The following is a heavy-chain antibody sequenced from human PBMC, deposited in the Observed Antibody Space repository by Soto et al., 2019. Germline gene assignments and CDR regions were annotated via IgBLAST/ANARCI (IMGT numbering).Heavy chain of an antibody. V-gene: IGHV4-38-2*01. D-gene: IGHD2-15*01. CDR2: IYHSGST. CDR3: ARALYCSGGSCSPLRGMDV. J-gene: IGHJ6*02. Sequence: PSETLSLTCGVSGYSISSGYYWGWIRQPPGKGLEWIGTIYHSGSTYYNPSLKSRVTISVDTSKNQFSLKLKSVTAADTAIYYCARALYCSGGSCSPLRGMDVWGLGTTVTVSS. CDR1: GYSISSGYY.